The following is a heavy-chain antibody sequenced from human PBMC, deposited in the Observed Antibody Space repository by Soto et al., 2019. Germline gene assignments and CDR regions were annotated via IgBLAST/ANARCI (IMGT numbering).Heavy chain of an antibody. V-gene: IGHV3-23*01. CDR1: GITISNYP. J-gene: IGHJ1*01. D-gene: IGHD3-22*01. CDR3: VKDGGGYPSTAPH. Sequence: EVQLLESGGGLVQPGGSLRLSCAASGITISNYPMSWVRQAPGKGLDWVSGISGSGDRTYYADSAKGRFTISKDISKNSLCLQLDNLGVEDTAVYFCVKDGGGYPSTAPHWGQGTLVTVSS. CDR2: ISGSGDRT.